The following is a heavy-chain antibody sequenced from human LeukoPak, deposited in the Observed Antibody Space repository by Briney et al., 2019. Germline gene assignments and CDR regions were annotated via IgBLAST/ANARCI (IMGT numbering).Heavy chain of an antibody. Sequence: PGGFLRLSCVTSGFTFSRFGMTWVRQPPGKGLEWVASFDGNADGTYYADSVKGRCTISRDNSKNTLYLRMNSLRAEDTAIYYWAKPRIIGFGGAQFDYWGQGSLVTVSS. CDR3: AKPRIIGFGGAQFDY. V-gene: IGHV3-23*01. D-gene: IGHD2-15*01. J-gene: IGHJ4*02. CDR1: GFTFSRFG. CDR2: FDGNADGT.